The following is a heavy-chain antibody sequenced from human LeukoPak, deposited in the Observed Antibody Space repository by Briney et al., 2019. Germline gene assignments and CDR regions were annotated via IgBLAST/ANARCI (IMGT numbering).Heavy chain of an antibody. V-gene: IGHV1-46*01. D-gene: IGHD3-10*01. CDR1: GYTFTSYY. CDR3: ARDKGPGGSGRYLPYYYYYMDV. J-gene: IGHJ6*03. Sequence: ASVKVSCKASGYTFTSYYMHWVRQAPGQGLEWMGIINPSGGSTSYAQKFQGRVTMTRDMSTSTVYMELSSLRSEDTAVYYCARDKGPGGSGRYLPYYYYYMDVWGKGTTVTVSS. CDR2: INPSGGST.